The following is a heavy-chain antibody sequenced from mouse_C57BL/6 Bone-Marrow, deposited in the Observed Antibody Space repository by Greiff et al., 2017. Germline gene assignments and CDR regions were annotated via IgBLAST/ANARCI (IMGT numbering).Heavy chain of an antibody. J-gene: IGHJ4*01. Sequence: EVKLQESGEGLVKPGGSLKLSCAASGFTFSSYAMSWVRQTPEKRLEWVAYISSGVDYIYYADTVKGRFTISRDNARNTLYLHMSSLKSEDKAMYYSVTTVVDYAMDYWGQGTSVTVSS. CDR2: ISSGVDYI. D-gene: IGHD1-1*01. CDR1: GFTFSSYA. V-gene: IGHV5-9-1*02. CDR3: VTTVVDYAMDY.